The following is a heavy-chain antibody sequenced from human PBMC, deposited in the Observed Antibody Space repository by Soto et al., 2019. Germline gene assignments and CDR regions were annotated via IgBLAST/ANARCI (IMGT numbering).Heavy chain of an antibody. D-gene: IGHD6-19*01. V-gene: IGHV1-46*01. CDR1: GSAITRYY. CDR2: INPGGGSA. J-gene: IGHJ6*02. Sequence: QVDLVPSGAEVKKPGASVTISCKASGSAITRYYIPWVRPAPGRGLAWMGIINPGGGSASYAQKFQDRVTIDKDTSTGTVYMDLRSLRTEDTAVYYCARDTSGWSLNGLDVWGQGTTVNVSS. CDR3: ARDTSGWSLNGLDV.